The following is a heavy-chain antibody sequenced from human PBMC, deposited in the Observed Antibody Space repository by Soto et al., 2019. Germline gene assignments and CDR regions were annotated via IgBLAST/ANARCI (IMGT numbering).Heavy chain of an antibody. J-gene: IGHJ4*02. Sequence: SETLSLTCTVSGGSISSGGYYWSWIRQHPGKGLGWIGYIYYSGSTYYNPSLKSRVTISVDTSKNQFSLKLSSVTAADTAVYYCAGFGELSSFDYWGQGTLVTVSS. CDR3: AGFGELSSFDY. CDR1: GGSISSGGYY. D-gene: IGHD3-10*01. V-gene: IGHV4-31*03. CDR2: IYYSGST.